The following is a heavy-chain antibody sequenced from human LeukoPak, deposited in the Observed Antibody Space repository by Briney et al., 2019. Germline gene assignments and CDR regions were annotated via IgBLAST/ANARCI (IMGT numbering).Heavy chain of an antibody. D-gene: IGHD2-15*01. CDR1: GFTFSSYS. J-gene: IGHJ4*02. CDR3: ARDSLRDCSGGSCYSDY. Sequence: GGSLRLSCAASGFTFSSYSMNWVRQAPGKGLEWVSYISSSSSTIYYADSVKGRFTISRDNAKNSLYLQMNSLRAEDTAVYYCARDSLRDCSGGSCYSDYWGQGTLVTVSS. CDR2: ISSSSSTI. V-gene: IGHV3-48*01.